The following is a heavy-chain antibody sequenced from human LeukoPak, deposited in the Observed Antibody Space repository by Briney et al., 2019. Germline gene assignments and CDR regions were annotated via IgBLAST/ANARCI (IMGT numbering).Heavy chain of an antibody. Sequence: SETLSLTCAVYGGSFSGYYWSWIRQPPGKGLEWIGEINHSGSTNYNPSLKSRATISVDTSKNQFSLKLSSVTAADTAVYYCATTIRPSGSYWVYWGQGTLVTVSS. V-gene: IGHV4-34*01. CDR1: GGSFSGYY. CDR2: INHSGST. D-gene: IGHD1-26*01. CDR3: ATTIRPSGSYWVY. J-gene: IGHJ4*02.